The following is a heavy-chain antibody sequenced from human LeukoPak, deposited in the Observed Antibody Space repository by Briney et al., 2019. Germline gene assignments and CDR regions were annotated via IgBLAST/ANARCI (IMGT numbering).Heavy chain of an antibody. V-gene: IGHV4-34*01. J-gene: IGHJ4*02. CDR2: INHSGST. Sequence: PSVTLSLTCAVYGGSFSGYYWSWIRQPPGKGLEWIGEINHSGSTNYNPSLKSRVTISVDTSKNQFSLKLSSVTAADTAVYYCARDHITMVRGVIRDYWGQGTLVTVSS. CDR3: ARDHITMVRGVIRDY. D-gene: IGHD3-10*01. CDR1: GGSFSGYY.